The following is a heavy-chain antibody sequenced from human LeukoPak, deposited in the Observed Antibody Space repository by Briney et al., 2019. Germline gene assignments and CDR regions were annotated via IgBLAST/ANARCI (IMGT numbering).Heavy chain of an antibody. CDR2: MSPNSGNT. D-gene: IGHD5-24*01. CDR1: GYTFTSYD. CDR3: ARGDGYNPLDY. Sequence: GASVKVSCTASGYTFTSYDINWVRQATGQGLEWMGWMSPNSGNTGYARKFQGIVTMTRNTSISTAYMELSSLRSEDTAVYYCARGDGYNPLDYWGQGTLVTVSS. V-gene: IGHV1-8*01. J-gene: IGHJ4*02.